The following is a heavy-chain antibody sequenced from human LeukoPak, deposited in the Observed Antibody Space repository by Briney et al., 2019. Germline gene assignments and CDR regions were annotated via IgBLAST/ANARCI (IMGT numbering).Heavy chain of an antibody. D-gene: IGHD2-8*01. CDR1: GGSFSGYY. J-gene: IGHJ4*02. CDR3: ARGYLNGGYRRSSRYFDY. CDR2: INHSGST. V-gene: IGHV4-34*01. Sequence: SETLSLTCAVYGGSFSGYYWSWIRQPPGKGLEWIGEINHSGSTNYNPSLKSRVTISVDTSKNQFSLKLSSVTAADTAVYYCARGYLNGGYRRSSRYFDYWGQGTLVTVSS.